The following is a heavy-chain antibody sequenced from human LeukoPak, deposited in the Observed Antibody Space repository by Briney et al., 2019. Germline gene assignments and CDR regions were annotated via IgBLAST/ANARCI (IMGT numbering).Heavy chain of an antibody. D-gene: IGHD1-26*01. Sequence: GRSLRLSCAASGFTFSTYGMHWVRQAPGKGLEWVAVIWYDGSNKYYADSVRGRFTISRDNSKDTLYLQMSSLRAEDTALYYCARAVGPFDYWGQGTLVTVSS. CDR1: GFTFSTYG. CDR3: ARAVGPFDY. V-gene: IGHV3-33*01. J-gene: IGHJ4*02. CDR2: IWYDGSNK.